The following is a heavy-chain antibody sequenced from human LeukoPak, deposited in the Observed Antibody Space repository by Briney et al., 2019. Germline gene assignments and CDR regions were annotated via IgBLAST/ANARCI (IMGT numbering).Heavy chain of an antibody. J-gene: IGHJ3*02. CDR3: AKIGWDDAFDI. V-gene: IGHV3-23*01. CDR2: ISGSDGST. D-gene: IGHD6-19*01. Sequence: GGSLRLSCAASGFTFSSYAMSWVRQAPGKGLEWVSAISGSDGSTYYADSVKGRFTISRDNSKNTLYPQMNSLRAEDTALYYCAKIGWDDAFDIWGQGTMVTVSS. CDR1: GFTFSSYA.